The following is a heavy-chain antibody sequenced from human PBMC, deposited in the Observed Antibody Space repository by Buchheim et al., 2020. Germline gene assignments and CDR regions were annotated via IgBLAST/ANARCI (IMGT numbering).Heavy chain of an antibody. CDR3: AGAVAGKGLGYFDY. D-gene: IGHD6-19*01. Sequence: EVQLVESGGGLVKPGGPLRLSCAASGFTFSSYSMNWVRQAPGKGLEWVSSISSSSYIYYADSVKGRFTIFRDNAKNSLYQQMNSLRAEDTAVYYCAGAVAGKGLGYFDYWGQGTL. CDR1: GFTFSSYS. CDR2: ISSSSYI. J-gene: IGHJ4*02. V-gene: IGHV3-21*01.